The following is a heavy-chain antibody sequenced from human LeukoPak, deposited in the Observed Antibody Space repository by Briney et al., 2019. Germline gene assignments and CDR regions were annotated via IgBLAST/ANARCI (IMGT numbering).Heavy chain of an antibody. CDR1: GFTFSSYA. CDR3: ARVPDYYDSSGPPRFDP. CDR2: ISYDGSNK. J-gene: IGHJ5*02. Sequence: GGSLRLSCAASGFTFSSYAMSWVRRAPGKGLEWVAVISYDGSNKYYADSVKGRFTISRDNSKNTLYLQMNSLRAEDTAVYYCARVPDYYDSSGPPRFDPWGQGTLVTVSS. V-gene: IGHV3-30*04. D-gene: IGHD3-22*01.